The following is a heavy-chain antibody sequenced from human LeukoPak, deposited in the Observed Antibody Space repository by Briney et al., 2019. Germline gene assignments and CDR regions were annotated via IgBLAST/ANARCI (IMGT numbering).Heavy chain of an antibody. V-gene: IGHV4-34*01. CDR3: ARDSVIVHYAFDI. CDR2: INHSGST. J-gene: IGHJ3*02. CDR1: GGSFSGYY. Sequence: SETLSLTCAAYGGSFSGYYWSWIRQPPGKGLEWIGEINHSGSTNYNPSLKSRVTISVDTSKNQFSLKLSSVTAADTAVYYCARDSVIVHYAFDIWGQGTMVTVSS. D-gene: IGHD3-22*01.